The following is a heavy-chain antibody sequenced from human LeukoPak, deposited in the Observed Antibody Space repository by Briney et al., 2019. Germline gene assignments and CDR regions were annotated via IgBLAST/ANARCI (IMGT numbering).Heavy chain of an antibody. D-gene: IGHD1-26*01. V-gene: IGHV1-2*02. J-gene: IGHJ4*02. CDR3: ARGPRGYGGSYKDDY. CDR2: INPNSGGT. Sequence: ASVKVSCKASGYTFTGYYMHWVRQAPGQGLEWMGWINPNSGGTNYAQKFQGRVTMTTDTSTSTAYMELRSLRSDDTAVYYCARGPRGYGGSYKDDYWGQGTLVTVSS. CDR1: GYTFTGYY.